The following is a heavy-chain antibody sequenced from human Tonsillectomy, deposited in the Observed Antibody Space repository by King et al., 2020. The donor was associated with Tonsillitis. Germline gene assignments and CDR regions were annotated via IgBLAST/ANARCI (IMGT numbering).Heavy chain of an antibody. CDR2: VFHSGST. CDR1: GGSISSGGYY. Sequence: QLQESGPGLVKPSQTLSLTCTVSGGSISSGGYYWSWIRQHPGEGLEWIGYVFHSGSTYYNPPLKSRVTISVDTSKSQFSLKLTSVTAADTAVDYCSGSGATFDDWGQGTLVTVSS. V-gene: IGHV4-31*03. CDR3: SGSGATFDD. J-gene: IGHJ4*02. D-gene: IGHD2-15*01.